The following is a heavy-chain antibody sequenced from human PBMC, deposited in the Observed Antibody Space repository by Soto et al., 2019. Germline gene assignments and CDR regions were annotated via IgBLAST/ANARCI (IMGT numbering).Heavy chain of an antibody. J-gene: IGHJ6*02. CDR2: INHSGST. V-gene: IGHV4-34*01. CDR3: ARGLTIVGVVTSIPTDV. CDR1: GGAVSGYY. Sequence: SETLSLTRAVYGGAVSGYYWSLIRQPPGKGLEWIGEINHSGSTNYNPSLKSRVTISVDTSKNQFSLKLSSVTAEETAVYYCARGLTIVGVVTSIPTDVWG. D-gene: IGHD3-3*01.